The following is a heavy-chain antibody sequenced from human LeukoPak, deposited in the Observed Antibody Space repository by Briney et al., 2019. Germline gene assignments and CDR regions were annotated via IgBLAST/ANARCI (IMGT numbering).Heavy chain of an antibody. J-gene: IGHJ3*02. D-gene: IGHD3-16*02. V-gene: IGHV3-74*01. Sequence: GGSLRLSCAASGFTFSNYWMHWVRQGPGQGLVWVSRIHTDGTNTIYADSVKGRFTISRDNAKNTLYLQMNSLRDEDTAVYYCARGLDYIWGTYRYHDALDIWGPGTMVTVSS. CDR3: ARGLDYIWGTYRYHDALDI. CDR1: GFTFSNYW. CDR2: IHTDGTNT.